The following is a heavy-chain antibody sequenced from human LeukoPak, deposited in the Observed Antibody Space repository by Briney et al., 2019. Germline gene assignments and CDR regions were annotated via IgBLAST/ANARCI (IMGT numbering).Heavy chain of an antibody. V-gene: IGHV3-53*05. D-gene: IGHD5-24*01. CDR2: IYSGGST. Sequence: PGGSLKLSCAASGFTVSSNYMSWVRQAPGKGLEWVSVIYSGGSTYYADSVKGRFTISRDNSKNTLYLQMNSLRAEDTAVYYCARDRGDGYNFAWYFDYWGQGTLVTVSS. CDR1: GFTVSSNY. J-gene: IGHJ4*02. CDR3: ARDRGDGYNFAWYFDY.